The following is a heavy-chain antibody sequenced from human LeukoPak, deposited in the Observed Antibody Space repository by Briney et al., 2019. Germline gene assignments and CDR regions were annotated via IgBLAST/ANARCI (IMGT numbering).Heavy chain of an antibody. CDR3: ARDELLWFGEFRYNWFDP. Sequence: KPSETLSLTCTVSGGSISSYYWSWIRQPAGKGLEWIGRIYTSGSTNYNPSLKSRVTMSVDTSKNQFSLKLSSVTAADTAVYYCARDELLWFGEFRYNWFDPWGQGTLVTVSS. CDR1: GGSISSYY. J-gene: IGHJ5*02. CDR2: IYTSGST. D-gene: IGHD3-10*01. V-gene: IGHV4-4*07.